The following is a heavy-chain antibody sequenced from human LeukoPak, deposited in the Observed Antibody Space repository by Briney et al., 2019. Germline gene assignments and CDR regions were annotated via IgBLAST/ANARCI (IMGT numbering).Heavy chain of an antibody. J-gene: IGHJ4*02. CDR3: ARQTNYGDYPDY. V-gene: IGHV1-2*06. CDR1: GYTFTGYY. D-gene: IGHD4-17*01. CDR2: INPNSGAT. Sequence: GASVKVSCKASGYTFTGYYMHWVRQAPGQGLEWMGRINPNSGATNYAQKFQGRVTMTRDTSISTAYLELSRLRSDDTAVYYCARQTNYGDYPDYWGQGTLVTVSS.